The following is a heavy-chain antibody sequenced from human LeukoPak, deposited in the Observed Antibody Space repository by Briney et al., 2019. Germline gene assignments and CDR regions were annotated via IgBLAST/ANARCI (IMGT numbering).Heavy chain of an antibody. J-gene: IGHJ5*02. CDR1: GYTFTAYF. CDR2: ISAYNGNT. D-gene: IGHD3-10*01. Sequence: GTSVKVSCEASGYTFTAYFVHWVRQAPGQGLEWMGWISAYNGNTNYAQKLQGRVTMTTDTSTSTAYMELRSLRSDDTAVYYCARAYTMVRGVIIPQNWFDPWGQGTLVTVSS. V-gene: IGHV1-18*04. CDR3: ARAYTMVRGVIIPQNWFDP.